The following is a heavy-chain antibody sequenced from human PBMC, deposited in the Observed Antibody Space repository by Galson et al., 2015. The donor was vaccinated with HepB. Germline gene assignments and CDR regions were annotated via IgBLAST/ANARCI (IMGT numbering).Heavy chain of an antibody. Sequence: LSLTCTVSGGSISSSSYYWGWIRQPPGKGLEWIGSIYYSGSTYYNPSLKSRVTISVDTSKNQFSLKLSSVTAADTAVYYCARIQQLLWFGGNSRGFDYWGQGTLVTVSS. CDR2: IYYSGST. CDR1: GGSISSSSYY. CDR3: ARIQQLLWFGGNSRGFDY. J-gene: IGHJ4*02. D-gene: IGHD3-10*01. V-gene: IGHV4-39*01.